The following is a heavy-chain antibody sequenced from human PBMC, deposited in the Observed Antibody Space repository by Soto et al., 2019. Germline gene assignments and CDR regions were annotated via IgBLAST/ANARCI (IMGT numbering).Heavy chain of an antibody. D-gene: IGHD1-1*01. CDR3: ARELERVFDY. CDR2: IAYDGRNK. J-gene: IGHJ4*02. CDR1: GFTFSSYA. Sequence: GGSLRLSCAASGFTFSSYAMHWVRQAPGKGLEWVAVIAYDGRNKYYADSVKGRFTISRDNSKNTLYLQMNSLRFEDTAVYYCARELERVFDYWGQGTLVTVSS. V-gene: IGHV3-30*04.